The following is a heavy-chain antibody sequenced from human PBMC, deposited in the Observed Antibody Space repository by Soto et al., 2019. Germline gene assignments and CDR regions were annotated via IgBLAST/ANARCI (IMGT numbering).Heavy chain of an antibody. CDR1: GNTLIELS. Sequence: QVQLVQSGAEVKKPGASVKVSCKVSGNTLIELSMHWVRQAPGKGLEWMGGFDPEDGEAIYAQTFQGRVTMTEDTSTDTAYMELGSLRSEDTAVYYCVTPRSYLYSPQYFQHWGQGTLVTVSS. CDR2: FDPEDGEA. CDR3: VTPRSYLYSPQYFQH. D-gene: IGHD3-10*01. V-gene: IGHV1-24*01. J-gene: IGHJ1*01.